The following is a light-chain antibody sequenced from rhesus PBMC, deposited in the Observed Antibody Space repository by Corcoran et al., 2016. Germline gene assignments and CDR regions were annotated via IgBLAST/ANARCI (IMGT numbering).Light chain of an antibody. Sequence: DIRMTQSPSSLSASVGDTVTITCRASQSISSWLDWYQQNQGKAPRLLIYKASTLQSGVPSRFSASGSWTDFTLTISSRQPEDFATYYCLLYSSRTPYSFGKGTKVEIK. J-gene: IGKJ2*01. CDR1: QSISSW. CDR3: LLYSSRTPYS. CDR2: KAS. V-gene: IGKV1-22*01.